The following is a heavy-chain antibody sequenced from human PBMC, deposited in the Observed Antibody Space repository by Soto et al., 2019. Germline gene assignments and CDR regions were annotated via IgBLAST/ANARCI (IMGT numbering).Heavy chain of an antibody. V-gene: IGHV3-7*01. J-gene: IGHJ4*02. CDR2: IKEDGSEK. Sequence: HPGGSLRLSCGGSGFTFSSYWMSWGRQAPGKGLEWVAIIKEDGSEKYYVDSVKGRFTISRDNAKNSLYLQMNSLRAEDTAVYYCARDQPGPTSYWGQGTLVTVSS. CDR1: GFTFSSYW. CDR3: ARDQPGPTSY.